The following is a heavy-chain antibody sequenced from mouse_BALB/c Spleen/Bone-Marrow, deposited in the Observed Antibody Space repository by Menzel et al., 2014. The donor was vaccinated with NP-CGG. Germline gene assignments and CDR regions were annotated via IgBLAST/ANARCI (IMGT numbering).Heavy chain of an antibody. J-gene: IGHJ2*01. D-gene: IGHD3-3*01. CDR2: INPNTDGT. V-gene: IGHV1-26*01. Sequence: EVQLQQSGPELVKPGTSVKMSCKASGYTFTDYYMMWVRQSHGKSLEWIGHINPNTDGTFYNQKFKGKATLTVDKSSSTAYMQLNSLTSEDSAVYYCERSRYFDNWGQGTTLTVSS. CDR1: GYTFTDYY. CDR3: ERSRYFDN.